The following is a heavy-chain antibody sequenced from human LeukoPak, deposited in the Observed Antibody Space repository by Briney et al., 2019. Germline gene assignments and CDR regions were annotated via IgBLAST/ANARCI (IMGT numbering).Heavy chain of an antibody. CDR2: IWYDGSNK. V-gene: IGHV3-33*01. J-gene: IGHJ3*02. D-gene: IGHD3-22*01. Sequence: QPGGSLRLSCAASGFTFSSYGMHWVRQAPGKGLEWVAVIWYDGSNKYYADSVKGRFTISRDNSKNTLYLQMNSLRAEDTAVYYCARSQSARYYDSFGAFDIWGQGTMVTVSS. CDR3: ARSQSARYYDSFGAFDI. CDR1: GFTFSSYG.